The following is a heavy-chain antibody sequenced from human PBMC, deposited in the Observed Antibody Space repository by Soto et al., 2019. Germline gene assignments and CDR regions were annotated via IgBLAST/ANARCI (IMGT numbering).Heavy chain of an antibody. J-gene: IGHJ4*02. D-gene: IGHD2-2*01. Sequence: EVQLLESGGGLVQPGGSLRLSCAASGFTFSSYAMSWVRQAPGKGLEWVSAISGSGGSTYYADSVKGRFTISRDNSKNTLYMQRNRLRAEDTAVYYCAKGRGYCSSTSGYVGSDYWGQGTMVTVSS. CDR1: GFTFSSYA. CDR2: ISGSGGST. CDR3: AKGRGYCSSTSGYVGSDY. V-gene: IGHV3-23*01.